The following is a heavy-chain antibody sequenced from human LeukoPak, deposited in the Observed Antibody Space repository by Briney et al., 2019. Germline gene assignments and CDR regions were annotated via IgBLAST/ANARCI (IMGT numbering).Heavy chain of an antibody. CDR3: ARGYRQQLDGL. J-gene: IGHJ4*02. D-gene: IGHD6-13*01. CDR2: INPNSGGT. Sequence: GASVKVSCKASGYTFTSYGISWVRQAPGQGLEWMGWINPNSGGTNYAQKLQGWVTMTRDTSISTAYMELSRLRSDDTAVYYCARGYRQQLDGLWGQGTLVTVSS. V-gene: IGHV1-2*04. CDR1: GYTFTSYG.